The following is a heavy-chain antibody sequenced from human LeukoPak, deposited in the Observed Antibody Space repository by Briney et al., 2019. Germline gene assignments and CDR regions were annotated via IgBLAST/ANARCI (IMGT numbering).Heavy chain of an antibody. CDR1: GFTFDDYP. J-gene: IGHJ4*02. D-gene: IGHD3/OR15-3a*01. CDR2: NSGSDYRT. Sequence: PGGSLRLSCAASGFTFDDYPMHWVRRATGKALVWVSINSGSDYRTYYEDSVKGRFTNSRDNSKNSLYLQMNSLRDGDTAVYYCARAFGLTDYWGQGTLVTVSS. V-gene: IGHV3-43*02. CDR3: ARAFGLTDY.